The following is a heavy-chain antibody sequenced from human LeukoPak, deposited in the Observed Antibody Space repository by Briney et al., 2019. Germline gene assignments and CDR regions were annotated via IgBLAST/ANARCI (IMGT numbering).Heavy chain of an antibody. V-gene: IGHV4-39*07. CDR1: GGSISSSLYH. CDR2: IYYTGTT. D-gene: IGHD1-26*01. Sequence: SETLPLTCTVSGGSISSSLYHWGWIRQSPGTNLEWLGSIYYTGTTHYNPSLKSRVTISVDTSKNQFSLKLSSVTAADTAVYYCARSRVGATTVDWFDPWGQGTLVTVSS. CDR3: ARSRVGATTVDWFDP. J-gene: IGHJ5*02.